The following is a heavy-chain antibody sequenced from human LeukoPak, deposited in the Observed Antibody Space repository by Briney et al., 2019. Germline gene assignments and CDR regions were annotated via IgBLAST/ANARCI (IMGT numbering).Heavy chain of an antibody. CDR3: TRSSGRSVFDY. J-gene: IGHJ4*02. V-gene: IGHV3-72*01. CDR2: NRNKANSYTT. Sequence: GGSLRLSCAASRFLFSDHYTDWVRQAPGKGLEWVGRNRNKANSYTTEYAASVKGRFTISRDDSKNSVYLQMNSLKTEDTAVYYCTRSSGRSVFDYWGQGILVTVSS. CDR1: RFLFSDHY. D-gene: IGHD1-26*01.